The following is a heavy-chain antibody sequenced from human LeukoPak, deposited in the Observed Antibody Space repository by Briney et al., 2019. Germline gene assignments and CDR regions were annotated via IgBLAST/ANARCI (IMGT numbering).Heavy chain of an antibody. CDR1: GYTLTELS. CDR3: ATQPSYYGSGRRAFDI. Sequence: ASVKVSCKVSGYTLTELSMHWVRQAPGKGLEWMGGXDPEDGETIYAQKFQGRVTMTEDTSTDTAYMELSSLRSEDTAVYYCATQPSYYGSGRRAFDIWGQGTMVTVSS. V-gene: IGHV1-24*01. D-gene: IGHD3-10*01. J-gene: IGHJ3*02. CDR2: XDPEDGET.